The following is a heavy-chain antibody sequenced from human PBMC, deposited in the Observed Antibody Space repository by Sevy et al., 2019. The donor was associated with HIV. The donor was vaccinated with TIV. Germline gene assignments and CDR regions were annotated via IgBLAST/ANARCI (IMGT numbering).Heavy chain of an antibody. V-gene: IGHV1-18*01. CDR2: ISAYNGNT. CDR1: GYTFTSYG. CDR3: TRDVLRYFDWRRPDYYYGMDV. J-gene: IGHJ6*02. D-gene: IGHD3-9*01. Sequence: ASVKVSCKASGYTFTSYGISWVRQAPGQGLEWMGWISAYNGNTNYAQKLQGRVTMSTDTSTSTAYMELRSLRSDDTAVYYCTRDVLRYFDWRRPDYYYGMDVWGQGTPVTVSS.